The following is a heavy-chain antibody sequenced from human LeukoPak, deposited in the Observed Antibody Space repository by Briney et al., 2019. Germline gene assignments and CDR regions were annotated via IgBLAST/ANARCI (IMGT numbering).Heavy chain of an antibody. J-gene: IGHJ6*02. V-gene: IGHV3-23*01. D-gene: IGHD1-26*01. CDR1: GFTFSSYA. Sequence: GGSLRLSCAASGFTFSSYAMSWVRQAPGKGLEWVSAISGSGDYTHYADSVKGRFTISRDNSKNTLYLQMNSLRAEDTAVYYCAKGARDYYYGMDVWGQGTTVTVSS. CDR3: AKGARDYYYGMDV. CDR2: ISGSGDYT.